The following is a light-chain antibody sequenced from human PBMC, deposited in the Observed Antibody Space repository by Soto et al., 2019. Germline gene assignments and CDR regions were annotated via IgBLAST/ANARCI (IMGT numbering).Light chain of an antibody. J-gene: IGKJ3*01. CDR3: QQYFSSPLFT. V-gene: IGKV4-1*01. Sequence: DIVMTQSPDSLAVSLGERATIHCRSSQTLLYTSNNRNYLAWYQHKSGQPPKMIIFWASTRESGVPDRFSGSGSGTDFSLTIDTLKPEDVAVYYCQQYFSSPLFTFGPGTRVDIK. CDR2: WAS. CDR1: QTLLYTSNNRNY.